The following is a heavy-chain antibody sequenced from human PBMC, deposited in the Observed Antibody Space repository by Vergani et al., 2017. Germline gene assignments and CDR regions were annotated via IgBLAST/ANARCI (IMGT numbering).Heavy chain of an antibody. V-gene: IGHV4-39*01. CDR1: GGSISSSSYY. D-gene: IGHD6-19*01. CDR2: IYYSGRT. Sequence: QLQLQESGPGLVKPSETLSLTCTVSGGSISSSSYYWGWIRQPPGKGLDWIGTIYYSGRTYYNPSLESRVTISVDTSKNQFSLKLTSVIAADTAVYYCARRSSGWYYFDYWGQGTLVTVSS. J-gene: IGHJ4*02. CDR3: ARRSSGWYYFDY.